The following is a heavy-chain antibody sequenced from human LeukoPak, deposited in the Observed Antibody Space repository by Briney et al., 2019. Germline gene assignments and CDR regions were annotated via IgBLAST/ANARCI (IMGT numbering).Heavy chain of an antibody. CDR2: IYTSGST. CDR3: ARGGRRDGYNLRFDP. CDR1: GGSISSYY. D-gene: IGHD5-24*01. Sequence: PSETLSLTCTVSGGSISSYYWSWIRQPAGKGLEWIGRIYTSGSTNYNPSLKSRVTMSVDTPKNQFSLKLSSVTAADTAVYYCARGGRRDGYNLRFDPWGQGTLVTVSS. V-gene: IGHV4-4*07. J-gene: IGHJ5*02.